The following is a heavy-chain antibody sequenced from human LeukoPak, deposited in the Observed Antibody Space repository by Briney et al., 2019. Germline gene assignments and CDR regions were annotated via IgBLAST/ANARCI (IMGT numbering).Heavy chain of an antibody. J-gene: IGHJ4*02. CDR1: GYTFTSYD. V-gene: IGHV1-8*01. CDR2: MNPNSGNT. CDR3: ASYYYDSSGYMVY. D-gene: IGHD3-22*01. Sequence: GASVKVSCKASGYTFTSYDINWVRQATGQGLEWMGWMNPNSGNTGYAQEFQGRVTMTRNTSISTAYMELSSLRSEDTAVYYCASYYYDSSGYMVYWGQGTLVTVSS.